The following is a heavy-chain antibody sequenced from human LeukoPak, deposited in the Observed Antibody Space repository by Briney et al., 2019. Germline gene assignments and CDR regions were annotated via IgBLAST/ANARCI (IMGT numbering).Heavy chain of an antibody. CDR3: ARVSGSGWTKGDAFDI. V-gene: IGHV4-61*05. Sequence: SETLSLTCTVSGGSISSSSYYWGWIRQPPGKGLEWIGYIYYSGSTNYNPSLKSRVTISVDTSKNQFSLKLSSVTAADTAVYYCARVSGSGWTKGDAFDIWGQGTMVTVSS. CDR1: GGSISSSSYY. J-gene: IGHJ3*02. D-gene: IGHD6-19*01. CDR2: IYYSGST.